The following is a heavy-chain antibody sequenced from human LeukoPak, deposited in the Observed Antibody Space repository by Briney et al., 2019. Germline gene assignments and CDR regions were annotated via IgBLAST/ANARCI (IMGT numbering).Heavy chain of an antibody. V-gene: IGHV1-46*01. J-gene: IGHJ5*02. CDR3: ARDGIYYDSSGYPGNWFDP. D-gene: IGHD3-22*01. CDR2: INPSGGST. Sequence: ASVKVSCKASGYTFTSYYMHWVRQAPGQGLGWGGIINPSGGSTRYAQKFQGRVTMTRDTSTSTVYMELSRLRSEDPAVYYCARDGIYYDSSGYPGNWFDPWGQGTLVTVSS. CDR1: GYTFTSYY.